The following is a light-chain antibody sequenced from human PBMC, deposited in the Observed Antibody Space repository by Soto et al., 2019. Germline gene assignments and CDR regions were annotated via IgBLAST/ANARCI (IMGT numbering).Light chain of an antibody. CDR1: QTISSW. V-gene: IGKV1-5*03. CDR2: KAS. CDR3: QHYNSYSEA. J-gene: IGKJ1*01. Sequence: IQLTKTPSPLSVSVGDRVTITCRASQTISSWLAWYQQKPGKAPKLLIYKASTLKSGVPSRFSGSGSGTEFTLTISSLQPDDFATYYCQHYNSYSEAFGQGTKVDIK.